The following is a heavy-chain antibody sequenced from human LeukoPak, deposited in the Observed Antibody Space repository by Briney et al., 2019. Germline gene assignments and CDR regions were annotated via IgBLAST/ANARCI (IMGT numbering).Heavy chain of an antibody. Sequence: GGSLRLSCAASRFSVSSNYMSWIRQTPGKGLEWASVIYSGGSTYYADSVKGRFTISRDNSKNTLYLQMNSLRAEDTAVYYCARDSSGWYYFDSWGQGTLVTVSS. CDR1: RFSVSSNY. CDR2: IYSGGST. D-gene: IGHD6-19*01. V-gene: IGHV3-53*01. J-gene: IGHJ4*02. CDR3: ARDSSGWYYFDS.